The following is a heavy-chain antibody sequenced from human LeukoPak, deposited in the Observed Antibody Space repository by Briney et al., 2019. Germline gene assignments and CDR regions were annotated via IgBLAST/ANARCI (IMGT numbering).Heavy chain of an antibody. CDR2: MNPNSGNT. J-gene: IGHJ5*02. CDR3: ARGLRDYYYDSSGYVGWFDP. Sequence: GASVKVSCKASGYTFTSYDINWVRQATGQGLEWMGWMNPNSGNTGYAQKFQGRVTMTRNPSISTAYMELSSLRSEDTAVYYCARGLRDYYYDSSGYVGWFDPWGQGTLVTVSS. D-gene: IGHD3-22*01. V-gene: IGHV1-8*01. CDR1: GYTFTSYD.